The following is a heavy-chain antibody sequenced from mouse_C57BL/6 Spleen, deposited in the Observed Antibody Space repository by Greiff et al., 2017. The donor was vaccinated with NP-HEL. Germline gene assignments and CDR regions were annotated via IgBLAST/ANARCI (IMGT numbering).Heavy chain of an antibody. J-gene: IGHJ3*01. CDR2: IYPGDGDT. V-gene: IGHV1-82*01. Sequence: LQESGPELVKPGASVKISCKASGYAFSSSWMNWVKQRPGKGLEWIGRIYPGDGDTNYNGKFKGKATLTADKSSSTAYMQLSSLTSEDSAVYFCGVWPPFAYWGQGTLVTVSA. D-gene: IGHD2-10*02. CDR1: GYAFSSSW. CDR3: GVWPPFAY.